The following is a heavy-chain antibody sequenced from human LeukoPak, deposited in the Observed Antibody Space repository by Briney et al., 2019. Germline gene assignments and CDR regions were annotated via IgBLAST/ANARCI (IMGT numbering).Heavy chain of an antibody. CDR2: IYSGGST. CDR3: ARVAYYRVTADQITDAFDV. Sequence: GGSLRLSCAASGFTVSSNYMSWVRQAPGKGLEWVSVIYSGGSTYYADSVKGRFTISRDNSRSTLYLQMNSLRAEDTAVYFCARVAYYRVTADQITDAFDVWGHGTVVTVSS. V-gene: IGHV3-66*01. CDR1: GFTVSSNY. D-gene: IGHD2-21*02. J-gene: IGHJ3*01.